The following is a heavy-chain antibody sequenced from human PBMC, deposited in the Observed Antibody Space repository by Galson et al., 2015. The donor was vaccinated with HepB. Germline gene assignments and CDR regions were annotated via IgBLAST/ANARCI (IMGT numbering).Heavy chain of an antibody. V-gene: IGHV3-30-3*01. CDR2: ISYDGSNK. D-gene: IGHD3-22*01. CDR3: ARDARFPDHYDSSSPSYYFDY. J-gene: IGHJ4*02. Sequence: SCKASGYTFTSYAMHWVRQAPGKGLEWVAVISYDGSNKYYADSVKGRFTISRDNSKNTLYLQMNSLRAEDTAVYYCARDARFPDHYDSSSPSYYFDYWGQGTLVTVSS. CDR1: GYTFTSYA.